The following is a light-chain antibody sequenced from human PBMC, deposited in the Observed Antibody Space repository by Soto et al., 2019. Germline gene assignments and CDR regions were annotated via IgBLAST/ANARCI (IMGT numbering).Light chain of an antibody. V-gene: IGKV3-20*01. CDR3: QQYDSSSWT. CDR2: GAS. J-gene: IGKJ1*01. CDR1: QSVSSSY. Sequence: EIVLTQSPGTLSLSPGERATLSCRASQSVSSSYLVWYQQKPGQAPRLLIYGASSRATGIPDRFSGSGSGTDFTLTISRLEPEDFAVYYCQQYDSSSWTFGQGTKVETK.